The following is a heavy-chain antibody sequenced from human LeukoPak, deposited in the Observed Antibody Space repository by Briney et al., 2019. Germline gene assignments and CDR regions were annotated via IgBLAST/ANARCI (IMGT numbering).Heavy chain of an antibody. Sequence: PGGSLRLSCAASGFTFSTYSMSWVRQAPGEGLEWVSAISHSGDSTYYTDSVKGRFTISRDNSKNTLYLQMNSLRADDTALYYCAKRRQSGIGSLYYFDYWGQGTLVTVSS. CDR1: GFTFSTYS. V-gene: IGHV3-23*01. CDR3: AKRRQSGIGSLYYFDY. J-gene: IGHJ4*02. D-gene: IGHD1-14*01. CDR2: ISHSGDST.